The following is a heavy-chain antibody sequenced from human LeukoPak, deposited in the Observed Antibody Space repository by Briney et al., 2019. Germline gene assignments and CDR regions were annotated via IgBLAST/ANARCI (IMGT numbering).Heavy chain of an antibody. J-gene: IGHJ6*02. CDR1: DGSINSYY. CDR2: IYYNGNT. Sequence: SGTLSLTCSVSDGSINSYYWNWIRRPPGKGLEWIGYIYYNGNTNYSPSLKSRVTMSVDTSKNLFSLKVSSVTAADTAVYYCARGRSNYYGMDVWGQGTTVTVSS. D-gene: IGHD1-26*01. CDR3: ARGRSNYYGMDV. V-gene: IGHV4-59*01.